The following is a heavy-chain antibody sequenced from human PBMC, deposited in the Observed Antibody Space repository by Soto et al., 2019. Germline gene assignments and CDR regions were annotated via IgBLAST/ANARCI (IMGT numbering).Heavy chain of an antibody. Sequence: QVQLVQSGAEVKKPGASVKISCKASGYTFSTNAIHWVRQAPGQRLEWMGWINPGSGNRKYSQNFQGRVTISGDTSASTAFMELSSLTSEDTAVYYCTKAEGGRSRFGGSIYWGQGTLVTVSS. V-gene: IGHV1-3*01. CDR3: TKAEGGRSRFGGSIY. J-gene: IGHJ4*02. CDR1: GYTFSTNA. CDR2: INPGSGNR. D-gene: IGHD3-10*01.